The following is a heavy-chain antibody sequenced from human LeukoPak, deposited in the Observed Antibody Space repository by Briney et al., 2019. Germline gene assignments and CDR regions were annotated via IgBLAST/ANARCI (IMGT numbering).Heavy chain of an antibody. V-gene: IGHV3-48*01. Sequence: GGSLRLSCAASGFNFSIYSMNWVRQAPGKGLEWVSYITRSSTTIYYADSVKGRFTISRDNSKNTVYLQMTSLRTEDTAVYYCARVDTAMVTRDFDYWGQGTLVTVSS. D-gene: IGHD5-18*01. CDR3: ARVDTAMVTRDFDY. CDR1: GFNFSIYS. CDR2: ITRSSTTI. J-gene: IGHJ4*02.